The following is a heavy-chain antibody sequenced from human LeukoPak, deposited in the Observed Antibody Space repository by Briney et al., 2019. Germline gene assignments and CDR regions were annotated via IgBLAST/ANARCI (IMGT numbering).Heavy chain of an antibody. V-gene: IGHV3-9*01. CDR3: AKGRPATYGMDV. J-gene: IGHJ6*02. CDR1: GFTFDDYA. CDR2: ISWNSGSI. Sequence: PGGSLRLSCAASGFTFDDYAMHWVRQAPGKGLEWVSGISWNSGSIGYADSVKGRFTISRDNAKNSLYLQMNSLRAEDTALYYCAKGRPATYGMDVWGQGTTVTVSS.